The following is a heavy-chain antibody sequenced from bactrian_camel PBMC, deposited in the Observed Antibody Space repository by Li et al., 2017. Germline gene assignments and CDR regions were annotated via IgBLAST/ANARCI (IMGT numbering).Heavy chain of an antibody. CDR3: TRSYFGASHNTFAF. V-gene: IGHV3S55*01. CDR2: IQSDGRI. D-gene: IGHD1*01. CDR1: GPTFDDRG. J-gene: IGHJ4*01. Sequence: VQLVESGGGLVQPGGSLRLSCSTSGPTFDDRGMGWYREAPGNECDLVSAIQSDGRIYYADSVKGRFTISRNNAKNTLYLQMNSLKPEDTAVCYCTRSYFGASHNTFAFWGQGTQVTVS.